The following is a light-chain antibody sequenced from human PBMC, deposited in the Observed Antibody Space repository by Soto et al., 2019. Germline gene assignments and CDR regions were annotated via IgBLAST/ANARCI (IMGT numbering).Light chain of an antibody. V-gene: IGKV3-11*01. CDR2: DAS. J-gene: IGKJ4*01. Sequence: EIVMTQSPATLSVSPGERATLSCWASQSVGTNLAWYLQKPGQAPRLLIYDASNRATGIPARFSGSGSGTDFTLTISSLEPDDFAVYYCQQRSDWPSTFGGGTKVQIK. CDR3: QQRSDWPST. CDR1: QSVGTN.